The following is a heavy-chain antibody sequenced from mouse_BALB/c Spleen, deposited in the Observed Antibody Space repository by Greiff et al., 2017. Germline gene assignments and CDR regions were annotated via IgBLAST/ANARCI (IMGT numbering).Heavy chain of an antibody. J-gene: IGHJ3*01. Sequence: DVKLVESGGGLVKPGGSLKLSCAASGFTFSSYAMSWVRQSPEKRLEWVAEISSGGSYTYYPDTVTGRFTISRDNAKNTLYLEMSSLRSEDTAMYYCARYYDYDEAWFAYWGQGTLVTVSA. CDR2: ISSGGSYT. V-gene: IGHV5-9-4*01. CDR1: GFTFSSYA. CDR3: ARYYDYDEAWFAY. D-gene: IGHD2-4*01.